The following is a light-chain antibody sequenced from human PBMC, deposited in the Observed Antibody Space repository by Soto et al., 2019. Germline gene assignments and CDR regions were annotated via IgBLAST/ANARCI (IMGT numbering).Light chain of an antibody. V-gene: IGLV2-8*01. CDR2: EVT. Sequence: QSALTQPPSASGSPGQSVTISCTGTSSDVGGYDYVSWYQQQSGKAPKLIIYEVTNRPSGVPDRFSGSKSGNTASLTVSGLKAEDEADYYCGSYAGISNVIFGAGTQLTVL. CDR3: GSYAGISNVI. J-gene: IGLJ2*01. CDR1: SSDVGGYDY.